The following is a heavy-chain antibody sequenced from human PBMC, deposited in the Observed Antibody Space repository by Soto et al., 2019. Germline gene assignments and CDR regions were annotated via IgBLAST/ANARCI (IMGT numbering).Heavy chain of an antibody. Sequence: SETLSLTCAVSGGSISSSNWWSWVRQPPGKGLEWIGEIYHSGSTNYDPSLKSRVTISVDKSKNQFSLKLSSVTAADTAVYYCARDRITIFGVVTGPRDYYYYGMDVWGQGTTVT. D-gene: IGHD3-3*01. CDR1: GGSISSSNW. CDR2: IYHSGST. J-gene: IGHJ6*02. CDR3: ARDRITIFGVVTGPRDYYYYGMDV. V-gene: IGHV4-4*02.